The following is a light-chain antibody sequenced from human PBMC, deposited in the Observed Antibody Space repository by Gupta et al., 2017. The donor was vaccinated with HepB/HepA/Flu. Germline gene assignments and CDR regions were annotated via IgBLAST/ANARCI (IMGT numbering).Light chain of an antibody. CDR3: AAWDTSLGGHVV. Sequence: QSVLPQPPSASGTPGQRVNISCSWSGSNIGTSFVYWYQLLPGAAPKVLMYRNSQRPSGVPDRFSGSKSGTSASLGISGLRSEDEGDYYCAAWDTSLGGHVVFGGGTKVTVL. CDR2: RNS. CDR1: GSNIGTSF. V-gene: IGLV1-47*01. J-gene: IGLJ2*01.